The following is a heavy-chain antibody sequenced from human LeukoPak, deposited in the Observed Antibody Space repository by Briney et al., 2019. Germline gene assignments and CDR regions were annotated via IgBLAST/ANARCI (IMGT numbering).Heavy chain of an antibody. CDR3: AKDLPKDCSSTSCYSGAFDI. CDR2: IYSGGST. D-gene: IGHD2-2*02. J-gene: IGHJ3*02. CDR1: GFTVSSNY. Sequence: GGSLRLSCAASGFTVSSNYMSWVRQAPGKGLEWVSVIYSGGSTYYADSVKGRSTISRDNSKNTLYLQMNSLRAEDTAVYYCAKDLPKDCSSTSCYSGAFDIWGQGTMVTVSS. V-gene: IGHV3-66*01.